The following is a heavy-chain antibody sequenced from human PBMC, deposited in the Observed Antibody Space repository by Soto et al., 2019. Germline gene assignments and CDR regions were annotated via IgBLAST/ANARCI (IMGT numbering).Heavy chain of an antibody. CDR3: ARDSSSSRDRYYYGMDV. V-gene: IGHV3-21*01. D-gene: IGHD6-6*01. J-gene: IGHJ6*02. CDR1: GFTFSSYS. CDR2: ISSSSYI. Sequence: PGGSLRLSCAASGFTFSSYSMNWVRQAPGKGLEWVSSISSSSYIYYADSVKGRFTISRDNAKNSLYLQMNSLRAEDTAVYYCARDSSSSRDRYYYGMDVWGQGTTVTVS.